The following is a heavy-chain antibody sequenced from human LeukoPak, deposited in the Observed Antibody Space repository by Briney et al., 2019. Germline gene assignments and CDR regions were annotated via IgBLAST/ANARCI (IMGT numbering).Heavy chain of an antibody. CDR1: GFTFSSYS. D-gene: IGHD6-13*01. CDR2: ISASSTYI. V-gene: IGHV3-21*04. CDR3: ARGGIAAAGTPFDY. J-gene: IGHJ4*02. Sequence: GGSLRLSCAASGFTFSSYSMNWVRQAPGKGLEWVSSISASSTYIYYADSVKGRFTTSRDNAKNSLYLQMNSLRAEDTAVYYCARGGIAAAGTPFDYWGQGTLVTVSS.